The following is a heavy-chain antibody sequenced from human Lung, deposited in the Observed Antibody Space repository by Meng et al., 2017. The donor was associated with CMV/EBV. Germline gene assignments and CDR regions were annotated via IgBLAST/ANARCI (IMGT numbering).Heavy chain of an antibody. CDR2: INYSGTT. D-gene: IGHD3-22*01. J-gene: IGHJ4*02. CDR3: AREAGTYDDSNGYQE. V-gene: IGHV4-59*11. CDR1: AGSISPHY. Sequence: SETLSLTCNVSAGSISPHYWSWIRQPPGKGLEWIGYINYSGTTNSNPSLKSRVTISVDTSKKQFSLKLRSVTAADTAVYYCAREAGTYDDSNGYQEWGQGTLVTVSS.